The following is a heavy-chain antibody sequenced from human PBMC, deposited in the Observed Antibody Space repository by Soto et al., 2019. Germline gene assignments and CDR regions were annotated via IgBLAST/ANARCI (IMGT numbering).Heavy chain of an antibody. V-gene: IGHV4-30-4*01. D-gene: IGHD3-3*01. CDR3: ASGPSADKIDY. J-gene: IGHJ4*02. CDR1: GDSISSGYF. CDR2: TYNSGTT. Sequence: QVQLQESGPGLVEPSQTLSLTCTVSGDSISSGYFWSWIRQSPGKGLEWIGHTYNSGTTYNNPSLRSRGTISIDTSRTPFSLRLTSVTAADTAVYYCASGPSADKIDYWGQGTLVTVSS.